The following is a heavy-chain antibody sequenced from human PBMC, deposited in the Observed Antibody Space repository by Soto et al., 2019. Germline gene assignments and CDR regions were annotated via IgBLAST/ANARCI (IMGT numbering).Heavy chain of an antibody. V-gene: IGHV4-59*12. J-gene: IGHJ4*02. D-gene: IGHD5-12*01. CDR2: IYYSGST. CDR3: AREGRVATIGFDY. CDR1: GGSIISYY. Sequence: SETLSLTCTVSGGSIISYYWSWIRQPPGKGLEWIGYIYYSGSTNYNPSLKSRVTISVDTSKNQFSLKLSSVTAADTAVYYCAREGRVATIGFDYWGQGTLVTVSS.